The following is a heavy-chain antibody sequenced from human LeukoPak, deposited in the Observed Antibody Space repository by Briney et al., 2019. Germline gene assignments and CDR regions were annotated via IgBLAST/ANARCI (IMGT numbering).Heavy chain of an antibody. V-gene: IGHV1-24*01. J-gene: IGHJ4*02. D-gene: IGHD4-11*01. Sequence: ASMKVSCKVSGYTLTELSMHWVRQAPGKGLEWMGGFDPEDGETIYAQKFQGRVTMTEDTSTDTAYMELSSLRSEDTAVYYCATIVPQYVAQYYFDYWGQGTLVTVSS. CDR1: GYTLTELS. CDR2: FDPEDGET. CDR3: ATIVPQYVAQYYFDY.